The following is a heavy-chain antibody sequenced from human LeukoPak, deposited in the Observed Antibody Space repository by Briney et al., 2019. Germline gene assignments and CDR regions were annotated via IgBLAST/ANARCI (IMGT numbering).Heavy chain of an antibody. CDR3: ARDYGGSSPFDY. Sequence: GGSLRLSCAASGFTFSTYSMNWVRQAPGKGLEWVSSISSSSSYIYYADSVKGRFTISRDNAKNSLYLQMNSLRAEDTAVYYCARDYGGSSPFDYWGQGTLVTVSS. J-gene: IGHJ4*02. D-gene: IGHD4-23*01. V-gene: IGHV3-21*01. CDR2: ISSSSSYI. CDR1: GFTFSTYS.